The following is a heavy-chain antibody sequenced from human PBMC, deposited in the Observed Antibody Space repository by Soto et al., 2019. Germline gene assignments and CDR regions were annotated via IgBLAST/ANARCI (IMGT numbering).Heavy chain of an antibody. Sequence: GGSLRLSCAASGFTFSSYGMHWVRQAPGKGLEWVAVISYDGSNKYYADSVKGRFTISRDNSKNTLYLQMNSLRAEDTAVYYCATFLDLGYCSGGSCYSAPWLGAFNIWGQGTMVTVSS. CDR3: ATFLDLGYCSGGSCYSAPWLGAFNI. V-gene: IGHV3-30*03. CDR1: GFTFSSYG. D-gene: IGHD2-15*01. J-gene: IGHJ3*02. CDR2: ISYDGSNK.